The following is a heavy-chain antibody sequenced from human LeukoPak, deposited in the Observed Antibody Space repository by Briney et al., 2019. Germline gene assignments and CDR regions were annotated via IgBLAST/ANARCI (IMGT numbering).Heavy chain of an antibody. CDR3: ARHGYYDSSGYYPAGYFDY. V-gene: IGHV4-39*01. J-gene: IGHJ4*02. CDR1: GGSISSSSYY. D-gene: IGHD3-22*01. Sequence: SETLSLTCTVSGGSISSSSYYWGWIRQPPGKGLEWIASIYYSGSTYYNPSLKSRVTISVDTSKNQFSLKLSSVTAADTAVYYCARHGYYDSSGYYPAGYFDYWGQGTLVTVSS. CDR2: IYYSGST.